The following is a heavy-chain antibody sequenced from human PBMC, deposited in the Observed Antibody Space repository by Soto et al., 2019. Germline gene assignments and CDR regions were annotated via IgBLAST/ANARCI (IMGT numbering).Heavy chain of an antibody. Sequence: SETLSLTYTVSGGSISSSSYYWGWIRQPPGKGLEWIGSIYYSGSTYYNPSLKSRVTISVDTSKNQFSLKLSSVTAADTAVYYCASIYGDYGLDYWGQGTLVTVSS. CDR1: GGSISSSSYY. J-gene: IGHJ4*02. V-gene: IGHV4-39*01. CDR3: ASIYGDYGLDY. D-gene: IGHD4-17*01. CDR2: IYYSGST.